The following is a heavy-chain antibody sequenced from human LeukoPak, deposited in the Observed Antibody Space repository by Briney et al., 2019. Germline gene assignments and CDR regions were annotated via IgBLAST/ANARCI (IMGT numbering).Heavy chain of an antibody. V-gene: IGHV3-15*01. Sequence: GGSLRLSCAASGFTFSNAWMSWVRQAPGKGLEWVGRIKSKTDGGTTDYAAPVKGRFTISRDDSKNTLYLQMNSLETEDTAVYYCTSHYYDSSGYYVYWGQGTLVTVSS. J-gene: IGHJ4*02. D-gene: IGHD3-22*01. CDR2: IKSKTDGGTT. CDR3: TSHYYDSSGYYVY. CDR1: GFTFSNAW.